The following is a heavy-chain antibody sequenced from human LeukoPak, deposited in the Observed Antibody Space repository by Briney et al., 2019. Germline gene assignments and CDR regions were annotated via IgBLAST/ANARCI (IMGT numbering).Heavy chain of an antibody. CDR3: ARAVRAEYSSSWLDY. Sequence: SETLSLTCTVSGGSISSGGYYWSWIRQPPGKGLEWIGYIYHSGSTYYNPSLKSRVTISVDRSKNQFSLKLSSVTAADTAVYYCARAVRAEYSSSWLDYWGQGTLVTVSS. D-gene: IGHD6-13*01. CDR1: GGSISSGGYY. CDR2: IYHSGST. J-gene: IGHJ4*02. V-gene: IGHV4-30-2*01.